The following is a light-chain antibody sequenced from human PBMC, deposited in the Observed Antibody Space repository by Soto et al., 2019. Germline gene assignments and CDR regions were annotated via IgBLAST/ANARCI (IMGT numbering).Light chain of an antibody. Sequence: DIQMTQSPSSLSASVGDRVTITCRASQSISSYLNWYQQKPGKAPKLPIYAASSLQSGVPSRFSGSGSGTDFTLTISSLQPEDLATYYCQRSYSTPRTFGQGTKVEIK. CDR1: QSISSY. CDR2: AAS. J-gene: IGKJ1*01. V-gene: IGKV1-39*01. CDR3: QRSYSTPRT.